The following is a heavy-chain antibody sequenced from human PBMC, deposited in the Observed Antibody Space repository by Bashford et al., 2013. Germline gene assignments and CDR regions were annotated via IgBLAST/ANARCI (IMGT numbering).Heavy chain of an antibody. CDR1: GGSISSYY. D-gene: IGHD3-22*01. CDR3: ASYYDRGFDY. Sequence: SETLSLTCTVSGGSISSYYWSWIRQPPGKGLEWIGYIYYSGSTNYNPSLKSRVTISVDTSKNQFSLKLSSVTAADTAVYYCASYYDRGFDYVGPGNPGHRLL. CDR2: IYYSGST. V-gene: IGHV4-59*01. J-gene: IGHJ4*02.